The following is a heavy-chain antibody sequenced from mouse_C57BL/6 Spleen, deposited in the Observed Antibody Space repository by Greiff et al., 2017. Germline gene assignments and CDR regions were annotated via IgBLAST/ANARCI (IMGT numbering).Heavy chain of an antibody. CDR2: IHPNSGST. Sequence: QVQLQQPGAELVKPGASVKLSCKASGYTFTSYWMHWVKQRPGQGLEWIGMIHPNSGSTNYNEKFKSKATLTVDKSSSTAYMQLGSLTSEDSAVYYCARHVNYAMDYWGQGTSVTVSS. V-gene: IGHV1-64*01. CDR3: ARHVNYAMDY. CDR1: GYTFTSYW. J-gene: IGHJ4*01.